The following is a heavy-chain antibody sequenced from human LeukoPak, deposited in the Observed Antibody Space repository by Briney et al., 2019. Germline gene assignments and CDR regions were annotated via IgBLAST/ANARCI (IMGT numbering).Heavy chain of an antibody. CDR3: ARVDGDYGPFDY. Sequence: PSETLSLTCTVSGGSISSSSYYWGWVRQPPGKGLEWIGSIYYTGSTYYKPSLKSRVTISVDTSKNQFSLTVSSVTAADTAVYYCARVDGDYGPFDYWGQGTLVTVSS. J-gene: IGHJ4*02. CDR2: IYYTGST. V-gene: IGHV4-39*01. D-gene: IGHD4-17*01. CDR1: GGSISSSSYY.